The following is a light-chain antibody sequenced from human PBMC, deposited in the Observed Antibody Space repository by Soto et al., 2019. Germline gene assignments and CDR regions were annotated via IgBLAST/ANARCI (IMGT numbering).Light chain of an antibody. J-gene: IGLJ3*02. CDR2: NTN. Sequence: QTVVTQEPSFSVSPGGTVTLTCGLSSGSVSTTNNPSWYQQTPGQAPRTLIYNTNTRSSGVPDRFSGSILGNKAALTITGAQADDECDYYCVLYVGSGISVFGGGTKLTVL. V-gene: IGLV8-61*01. CDR3: VLYVGSGISV. CDR1: SGSVSTTNN.